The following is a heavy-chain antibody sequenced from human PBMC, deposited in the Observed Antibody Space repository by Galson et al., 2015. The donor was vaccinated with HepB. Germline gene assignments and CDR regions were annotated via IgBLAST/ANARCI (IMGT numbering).Heavy chain of an antibody. CDR3: ASNTASYDYDKMDV. D-gene: IGHD4-17*01. Sequence: SLRLSCAASGFTFRSYGMHWVRQAPGKGLEWVALITNVGSIKYYADSVKGRFTISRGNSKKSMYLHMSSLRVEDAAVYYCASNTASYDYDKMDVWGPGTTVTGSS. CDR1: GFTFRSYG. V-gene: IGHV3-30*03. J-gene: IGHJ6*02. CDR2: ITNVGSIK.